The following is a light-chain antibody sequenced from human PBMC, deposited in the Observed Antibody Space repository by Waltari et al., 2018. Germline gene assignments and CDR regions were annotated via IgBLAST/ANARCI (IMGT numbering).Light chain of an antibody. CDR3: YSRDTSGNRL. Sequence: SSELTQDPAVSVALGKTVRITCQGDSLRDYYASWYQQKPGQAPRLVIYGKNNRPSGIPDRFSGSSSGNTASLTITGTQAEDEADYYCYSRDTSGNRLFGGGTKLTVL. J-gene: IGLJ3*02. CDR1: SLRDYY. CDR2: GKN. V-gene: IGLV3-19*01.